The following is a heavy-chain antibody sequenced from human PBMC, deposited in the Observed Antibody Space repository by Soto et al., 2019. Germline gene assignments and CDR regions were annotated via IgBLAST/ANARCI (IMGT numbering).Heavy chain of an antibody. CDR2: INWSGGST. Sequence: GGSLRLSCAASGVTFSSYSMNWVRQAPGKGLEWVSGINWSGGSTGYADSVKGRFTISRDNAKNSLYLQMNSLRAEDTALYHCARARGMVVAARGYYMDVWGKGTTVTVSS. V-gene: IGHV3-20*01. J-gene: IGHJ6*03. CDR1: GVTFSSYS. D-gene: IGHD2-15*01. CDR3: ARARGMVVAARGYYMDV.